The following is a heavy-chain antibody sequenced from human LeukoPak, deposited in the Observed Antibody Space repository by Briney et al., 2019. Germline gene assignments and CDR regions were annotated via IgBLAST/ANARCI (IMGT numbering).Heavy chain of an antibody. CDR2: INHSGST. D-gene: IGHD5-12*01. J-gene: IGHJ4*02. V-gene: IGHV4-34*01. CDR1: GGSFSGYY. CDR3: ARGGGGSGYEFFDY. Sequence: SETLSLTCAVYGGSFSGYYWSWIRQPPGKGLEWIGEINHSGSTNYNPSLKSRVTISVDTSKNQFSLKLSSVTAADTAVYYCARGGGGSGYEFFDYWGQGTLVTVSS.